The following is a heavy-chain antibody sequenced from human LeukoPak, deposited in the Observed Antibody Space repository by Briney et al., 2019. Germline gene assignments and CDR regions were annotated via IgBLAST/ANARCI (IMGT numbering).Heavy chain of an antibody. D-gene: IGHD3-10*01. CDR3: ARVFDSGSQAYFYYMDV. J-gene: IGHJ6*03. V-gene: IGHV4-61*02. CDR1: GGSISSGNYY. Sequence: SETLSLTCTVSGGSISSGNYYWSWIRQPAGKGLEWIGRIYTSGSTKYNPSLKSRVTISVDTSKNQFSLRLSSVTAADTAVYYCARVFDSGSQAYFYYMDVWGKGTTVTISS. CDR2: IYTSGST.